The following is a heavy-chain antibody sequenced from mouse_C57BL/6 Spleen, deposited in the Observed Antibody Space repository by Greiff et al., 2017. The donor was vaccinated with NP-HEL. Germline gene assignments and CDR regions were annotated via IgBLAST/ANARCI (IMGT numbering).Heavy chain of an antibody. CDR3: VRSSYYYGSSYDFDY. J-gene: IGHJ2*01. CDR2: IRSKSNNYAT. Sequence: EVQLQQSGGGLVQPKGSLKLSCAASGFSFNTYAMNWVRQAPGKGLEWVARIRSKSNNYATYYADSVKDRFTISRDDSESMLYLQMNNLKTEDTAMYYCVRSSYYYGSSYDFDYWGQGTTLTVSS. V-gene: IGHV10-1*01. D-gene: IGHD1-1*01. CDR1: GFSFNTYA.